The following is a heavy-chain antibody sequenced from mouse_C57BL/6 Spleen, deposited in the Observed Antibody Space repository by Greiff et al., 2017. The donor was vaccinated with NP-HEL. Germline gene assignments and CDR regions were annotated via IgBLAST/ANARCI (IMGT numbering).Heavy chain of an antibody. CDR1: GYSFTSYY. Sequence: VQLQQSGPELVKPGASVKISCKASGYSFTSYYIHWVKQRPGQGLEWIGWIYPGSGNTKYNEKFKGKATLTADTSSSTAYMQLSSLTSEDSAVYYCARRNCTPVGGFDVWGTGTTVTVSS. CDR3: ARRNCTPVGGFDV. J-gene: IGHJ1*03. CDR2: IYPGSGNT. D-gene: IGHD1-1*01. V-gene: IGHV1-66*01.